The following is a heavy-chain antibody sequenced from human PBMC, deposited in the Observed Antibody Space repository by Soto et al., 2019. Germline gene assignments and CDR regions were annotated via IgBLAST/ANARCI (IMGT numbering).Heavy chain of an antibody. D-gene: IGHD5-18*01. CDR2: IITMFGTA. CDR3: TSGIQLWLRRINNGYSG. CDR1: GGTFSTYA. V-gene: IGHV1-69*12. J-gene: IGHJ4*02. Sequence: QVQLVQSGAEVKKPESSVKVSCKAPGGTFSTYAISWVRPAPGHGLEWMGGIITMFGTANYAQRFQDRVTITADEPTKTVYMELSSLRSEDTAVYFCTSGIQLWLRRINNGYSGWGQGNGVTVSS.